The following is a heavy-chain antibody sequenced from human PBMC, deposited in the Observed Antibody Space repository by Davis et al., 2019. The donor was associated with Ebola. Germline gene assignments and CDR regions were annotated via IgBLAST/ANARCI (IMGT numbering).Heavy chain of an antibody. J-gene: IGHJ4*02. CDR3: AKEVFAPDY. CDR2: ISGSGGST. CDR1: GFTFSSYA. Sequence: GESLKISCAASGFTFSSYAMSWVRQAPGKGLEWVSAISGSGGSTYYADSVKGRFTIYRDNSKNTLYLQMNSLRAEDTAVYYCAKEVFAPDYWGQGTLVTVSS. V-gene: IGHV3-23*01.